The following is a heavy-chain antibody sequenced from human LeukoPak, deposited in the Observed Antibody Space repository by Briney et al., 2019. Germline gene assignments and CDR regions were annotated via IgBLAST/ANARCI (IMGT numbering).Heavy chain of an antibody. CDR1: GGSISSSSYY. CDR2: INHSGST. Sequence: SETLSLTCTVSGGSISSSSYYWSWIRQPPGKGLEWIGEINHSGSTNYNPSLKSRVTISVDTSKNQFSLKLSSVTAADTAVYYCARGPLPAYDFWSGYYTVGADFDYWGQGTLVTVSS. CDR3: ARGPLPAYDFWSGYYTVGADFDY. D-gene: IGHD3-3*01. J-gene: IGHJ4*02. V-gene: IGHV4-39*07.